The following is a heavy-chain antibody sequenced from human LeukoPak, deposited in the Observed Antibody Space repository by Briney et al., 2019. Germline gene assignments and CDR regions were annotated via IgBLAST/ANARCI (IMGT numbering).Heavy chain of an antibody. J-gene: IGHJ4*02. CDR1: GYSFTNYT. D-gene: IGHD5-12*01. CDR3: ARAGYSGYESDY. V-gene: IGHV5-51*01. CDR2: IYPADSDT. Sequence: GEPLKTSSKSSGYSFTNYTSAWARRIPGKGRKWMGIIYPADSDTRSSPSFQGQVTISADKSISTAYLQWSSLKASDTAMYYCARAGYSGYESDYWGQGTLVTVSS.